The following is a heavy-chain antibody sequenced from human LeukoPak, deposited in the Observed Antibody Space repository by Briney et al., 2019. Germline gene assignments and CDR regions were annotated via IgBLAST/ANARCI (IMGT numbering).Heavy chain of an antibody. CDR2: FDPEDGEDGET. V-gene: IGHV1-24*01. J-gene: IGHJ4*02. CDR3: AMTDRYAGRPFDY. Sequence: GASVKVSCKVSGYSLIEVAMHWVRQAPRKGLEWVGSFDPEDGEDGETHYAQKFQGRVTMTEDASTDTAYMELTSLSSEDTALYYCAMTDRYAGRPFDYWGQGTLVTVSS. CDR1: GYSLIEVA. D-gene: IGHD3-9*01.